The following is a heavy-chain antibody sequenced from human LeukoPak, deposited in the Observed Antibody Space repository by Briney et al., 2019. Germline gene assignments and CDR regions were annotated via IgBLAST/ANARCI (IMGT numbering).Heavy chain of an antibody. D-gene: IGHD2-2*01. CDR2: ISSSSNTI. Sequence: GGSLRLSCAASGFTFSSYSMNWVRQAPGKGLEWVSYISSSSNTIYYADSVKGRFTISRDNAKNSLSLQMNSLRAEDTAVYYCASLVVVPVATGGSFDPWGQGTLVTVSS. J-gene: IGHJ5*02. CDR1: GFTFSSYS. V-gene: IGHV3-48*04. CDR3: ASLVVVPVATGGSFDP.